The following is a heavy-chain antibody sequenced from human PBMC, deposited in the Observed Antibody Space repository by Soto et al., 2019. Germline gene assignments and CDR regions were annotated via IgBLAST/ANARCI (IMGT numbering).Heavy chain of an antibody. D-gene: IGHD7-27*01. Sequence: SETLSLTCTVSGGSIGSRSDYWGWIRQPPGKGLEWIGSIFYPGNTDYNPSLKSRVSISVDTSKNQFSLRLSSVTAADTAVYYCARFLTGTTLNYWGQGTLVTVSS. CDR3: ARFLTGTTLNY. J-gene: IGHJ4*02. CDR1: GGSIGSRSDY. V-gene: IGHV4-39*01. CDR2: IFYPGNT.